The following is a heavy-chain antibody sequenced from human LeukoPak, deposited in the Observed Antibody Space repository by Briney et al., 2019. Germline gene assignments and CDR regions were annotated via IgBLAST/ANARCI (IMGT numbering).Heavy chain of an antibody. J-gene: IGHJ6*02. D-gene: IGHD3-9*01. Sequence: GGSLRLSCAASGFTFRIFGLNWVRQAPGKGPEWVSYIDARSGITYYADSVQGRFTISRDDARESVFLQMDGLRVDDTAVYYCARDRGYYDILTGYYHYYYGMDVWGQGTTVTVSS. CDR2: IDARSGIT. V-gene: IGHV3-48*04. CDR1: GFTFRIFG. CDR3: ARDRGYYDILTGYYHYYYGMDV.